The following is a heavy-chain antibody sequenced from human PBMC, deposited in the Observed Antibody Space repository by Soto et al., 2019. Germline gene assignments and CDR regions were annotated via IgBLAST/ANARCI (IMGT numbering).Heavy chain of an antibody. J-gene: IGHJ5*02. CDR1: GFTFSSYS. Sequence: PGGSLRLSCAASGFTFSSYSMNWVRQAPGKGLEWVSSISSSSSYIYYADSVKGRFTISRDNAKNSLYLQMNSLRAEDTAVYYCAVDVDTAMVTFDWFDPWGQGTLGTVSS. D-gene: IGHD5-18*01. CDR2: ISSSSSYI. V-gene: IGHV3-21*01. CDR3: AVDVDTAMVTFDWFDP.